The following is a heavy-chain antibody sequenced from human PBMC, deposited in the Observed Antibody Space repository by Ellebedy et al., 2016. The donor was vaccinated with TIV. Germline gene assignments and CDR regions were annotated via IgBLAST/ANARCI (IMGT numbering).Heavy chain of an antibody. V-gene: IGHV3-7*03. CDR3: AKGRGSSVIDYYYYGMDV. CDR1: GFTFSSYW. D-gene: IGHD2-21*01. CDR2: IKQDGSET. Sequence: GESLKISXASSGFTFSSYWMSWVRQAPGKGLEWVANIKQDGSETYYVDSVKGRFTISRDNAKNSLLLQMNSLRADDTAVYYCAKGRGSSVIDYYYYGMDVWGQGTTVTVSS. J-gene: IGHJ6*02.